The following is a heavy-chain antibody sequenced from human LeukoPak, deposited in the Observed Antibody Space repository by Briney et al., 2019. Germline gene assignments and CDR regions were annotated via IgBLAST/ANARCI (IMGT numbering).Heavy chain of an antibody. Sequence: GGSLRLSCAASVFSISTYWMSWVRQTPGKGLEWVANIKQDGSEKSYVDSVKGRFHISRDNVKNTVYLQMNSLRAEDTAVYYCAREQQLASDYWGQGTLVTVSS. J-gene: IGHJ4*02. CDR2: IKQDGSEK. CDR3: AREQQLASDY. CDR1: VFSISTYW. D-gene: IGHD6-13*01. V-gene: IGHV3-7*01.